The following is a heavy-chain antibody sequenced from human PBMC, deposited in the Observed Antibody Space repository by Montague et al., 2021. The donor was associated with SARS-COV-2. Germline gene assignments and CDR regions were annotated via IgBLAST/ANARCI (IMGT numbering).Heavy chain of an antibody. CDR1: GASISSRSYY. D-gene: IGHD3-3*01. Sequence: SETLSLTCTVSGASISSRSYYWGWIHQPPGKGLEWIGFKYYSGSTYYNPTLKSRVTISVNTSKNQFSLKLSSVTAADTAVYYCARRGSSVCGVTVSAELDYWGQGILVIVSS. J-gene: IGHJ4*02. CDR3: ARRGSSVCGVTVSAELDY. CDR2: KYYSGST. V-gene: IGHV4-39*01.